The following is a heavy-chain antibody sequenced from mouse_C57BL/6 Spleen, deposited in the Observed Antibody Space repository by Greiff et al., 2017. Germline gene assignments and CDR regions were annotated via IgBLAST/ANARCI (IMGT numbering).Heavy chain of an antibody. CDR3: KSKMDCNAEVDYYGMAY. V-gene: IGHV1-15*01. J-gene: IGHJ3*01. CDR2: IDPETGGT. D-gene: IGHD1-1*02. CDR1: GYTFTDYE. Sequence: VQLQQSGAELVRPGASVTLSCKASGYTFTDYEMHWVKQTPVHGLEWIGAIDPETGGTAYNQKFKGKAILTADKSSSTAYMELRSLTSEDSAVYYGKSKMDCNAEVDYYGMAYWGKGTLVTVS.